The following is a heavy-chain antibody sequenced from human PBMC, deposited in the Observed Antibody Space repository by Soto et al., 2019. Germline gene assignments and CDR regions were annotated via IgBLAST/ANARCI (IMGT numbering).Heavy chain of an antibody. D-gene: IGHD2-21*02. CDR1: GFTFSSYS. V-gene: IGHV3-21*01. J-gene: IGHJ6*02. CDR3: ARFWDCGGDCYYYYYYGMDV. Sequence: GESLKISCAASGFTFSSYSMNWVRQAPGKGLEWVSSISSSSSYIYYADSVKGRFTISRDNAKNSLYLQMNSLRAEDTAVYYCARFWDCGGDCYYYYYYGMDVWGQGTTVTVSS. CDR2: ISSSSSYI.